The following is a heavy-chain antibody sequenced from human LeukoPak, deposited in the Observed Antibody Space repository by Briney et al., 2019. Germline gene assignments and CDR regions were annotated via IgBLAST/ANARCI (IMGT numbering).Heavy chain of an antibody. V-gene: IGHV1-2*06. CDR1: GYTFTGYY. CDR2: INPNSGGT. CDR3: ARAPTYYDSSGYYLVNWFDP. Sequence: ASVKVSCKASGYTFTGYYMHWVRQAPGQGLEWMGRINPNSGGTNYAQKFQGRVTMTRDTSISTAYMELSRLRSDDTAVYYCARAPTYYDSSGYYLVNWFDPWGQGTLVTVSS. D-gene: IGHD3-22*01. J-gene: IGHJ5*02.